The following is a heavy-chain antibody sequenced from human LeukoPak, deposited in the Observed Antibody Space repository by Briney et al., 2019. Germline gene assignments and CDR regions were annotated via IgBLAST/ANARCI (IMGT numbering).Heavy chain of an antibody. J-gene: IGHJ6*02. CDR1: GFTFSSYA. D-gene: IGHD3-16*01. CDR3: AKERGSMITFRMDV. Sequence: GGSLRLSCAASGFTFSSYAMSWVRQAPGQGLEWVSAISGSGGSTYYADSVKGRFTISRDNSKNTLYLQMNSLRAEDTAVYYCAKERGSMITFRMDVWGQGTTVTVSS. CDR2: ISGSGGST. V-gene: IGHV3-23*01.